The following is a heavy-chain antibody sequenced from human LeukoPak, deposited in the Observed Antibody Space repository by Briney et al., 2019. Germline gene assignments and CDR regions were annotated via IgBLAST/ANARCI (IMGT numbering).Heavy chain of an antibody. CDR2: IYYSGST. Sequence: SETLSLTCTVSGGSISSYYWSWIRQPPGKGLEWIGYIYYSGSTYYNPSLKSRVTISVDRSKNQFSLKLSSVTAADTAVYYCARDQSGTPPYDAFDIWGQGTMVTVSS. CDR3: ARDQSGTPPYDAFDI. CDR1: GGSISSYY. J-gene: IGHJ3*02. V-gene: IGHV4-59*12. D-gene: IGHD1-1*01.